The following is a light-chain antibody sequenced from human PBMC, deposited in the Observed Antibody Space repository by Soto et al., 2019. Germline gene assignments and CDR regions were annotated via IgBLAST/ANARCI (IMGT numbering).Light chain of an antibody. V-gene: IGLV2-14*01. CDR3: SSYTSGSTYVV. CDR1: SSDVGGYSY. Sequence: QSALTQPASVSGSTGQSITISCTGTSSDVGGYSYVSWYQQFPGKAPKLIIYEVINRPSGVSNRLSASKSGNTASLTISGLQADDDADYYCSSYTSGSTYVVFGGGTKVTVL. CDR2: EVI. J-gene: IGLJ2*01.